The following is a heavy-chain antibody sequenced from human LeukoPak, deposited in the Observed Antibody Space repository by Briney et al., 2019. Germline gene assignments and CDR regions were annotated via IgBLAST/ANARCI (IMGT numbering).Heavy chain of an antibody. Sequence: GGSLRLSCAASGFTFSSYSMKWVRQAPGKGLEWVSYISSSSSTIYYADSVKGRFTISRDNAKNSLYLQMNSLRAEDTAVYYCARDSSGWYWGQGTLVTVSS. CDR3: ARDSSGWY. V-gene: IGHV3-48*01. CDR1: GFTFSSYS. D-gene: IGHD6-19*01. CDR2: ISSSSSTI. J-gene: IGHJ4*02.